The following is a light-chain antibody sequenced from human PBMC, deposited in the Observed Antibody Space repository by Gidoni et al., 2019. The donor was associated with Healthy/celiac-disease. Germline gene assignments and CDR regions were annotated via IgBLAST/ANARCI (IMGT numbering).Light chain of an antibody. J-gene: IGLJ2*01. CDR1: SSNIGKNY. Sequence: QSVVTQPPSVAAAPGQKVTITGSGSSSNIGKNYESWYQQLPGTAPKLLIYDNKKRPSGIPDRFSGSKSGTSATLGITGLQTGVEADYYCGTWDSSLSAVVFGGGPKLTVL. CDR2: DNK. V-gene: IGLV1-51*01. CDR3: GTWDSSLSAVV.